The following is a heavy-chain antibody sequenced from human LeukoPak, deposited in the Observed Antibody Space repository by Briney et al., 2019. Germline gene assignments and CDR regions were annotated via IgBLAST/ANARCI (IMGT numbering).Heavy chain of an antibody. CDR2: VNTDGSST. D-gene: IGHD3-22*01. Sequence: QSGGSLSLSCAASGVTFSNYWMHWVRQVPGKGLVWVSRVNTDGSSTSYAESVKGRFTISRDNAKNTLYLQMNSLRVEDTAVYYCARDQIRAPYGSTGYSLDFWGQGTLVTVSS. V-gene: IGHV3-74*01. CDR1: GVTFSNYW. CDR3: ARDQIRAPYGSTGYSLDF. J-gene: IGHJ4*02.